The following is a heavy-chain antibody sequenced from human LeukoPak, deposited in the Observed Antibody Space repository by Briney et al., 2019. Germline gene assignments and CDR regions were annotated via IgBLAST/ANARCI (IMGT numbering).Heavy chain of an antibody. CDR3: AKDLFLQSVSSSWYPDY. CDR1: GFTFSSYG. J-gene: IGHJ4*02. D-gene: IGHD6-13*01. Sequence: GGSLRLSCAASGFTFSSYGMHWVRQAPGKGLEWVAVISYDGSNKYYADSVKGRFTISRDNSKNTLYLQMNSLRAEDTAVYYCAKDLFLQSVSSSWYPDYWGQGTLVTVSS. V-gene: IGHV3-30*18. CDR2: ISYDGSNK.